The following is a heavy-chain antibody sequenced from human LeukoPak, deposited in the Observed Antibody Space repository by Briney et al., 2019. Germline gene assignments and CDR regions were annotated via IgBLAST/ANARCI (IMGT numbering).Heavy chain of an antibody. CDR1: GFTFSSYA. Sequence: QPGGSLRLSCAASGFTFSSYAMSWVRQAPGKGLEWVSAISGSGGSTYYADSVKGRFTISRDNSKNTLYLQMNSLRAEDTAVYYCAKDYGDYGRKDWYFDLWGRGTLVTVPS. J-gene: IGHJ2*01. V-gene: IGHV3-23*01. D-gene: IGHD4-17*01. CDR2: ISGSGGST. CDR3: AKDYGDYGRKDWYFDL.